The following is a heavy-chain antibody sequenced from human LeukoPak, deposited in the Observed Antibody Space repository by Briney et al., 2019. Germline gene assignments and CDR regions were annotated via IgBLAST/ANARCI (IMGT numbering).Heavy chain of an antibody. Sequence: SETLSLTCTVSGGSISSSDYYWSWIRQPPGKGLEWIGYIYYSGSTSYNPSLKSRVTISVDTSKNQFSLKLTSVTAADTAVYYCAREGGHGSGSYDYWGQGTLVTVSS. CDR2: IYYSGST. CDR1: GGSISSSDYY. V-gene: IGHV4-30-4*01. CDR3: AREGGHGSGSYDY. D-gene: IGHD3-10*01. J-gene: IGHJ4*02.